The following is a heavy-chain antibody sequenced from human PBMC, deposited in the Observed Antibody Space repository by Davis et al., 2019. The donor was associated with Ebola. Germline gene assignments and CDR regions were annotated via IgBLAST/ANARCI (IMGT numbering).Heavy chain of an antibody. J-gene: IGHJ4*02. CDR1: GYSLTTYW. Sequence: GESPKTPRKGSGYSLTTYWIAWVRQMSGKGLEWMGIIYPGDSDTRYSPSFQGQVTISADRSISTAYLQWSSLMASDTAIYYCTRRRWDDPYYFDYWGQGTLVTVSS. CDR2: IYPGDSDT. CDR3: TRRRWDDPYYFDY. D-gene: IGHD1-1*01. V-gene: IGHV5-51*01.